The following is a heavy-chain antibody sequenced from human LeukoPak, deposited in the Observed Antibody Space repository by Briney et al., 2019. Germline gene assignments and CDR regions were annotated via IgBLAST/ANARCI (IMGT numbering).Heavy chain of an antibody. J-gene: IGHJ6*02. CDR2: ISGSGGST. V-gene: IGHV3-23*01. CDR1: GFTFSSYA. CDR3: ARYASDTAMDYYYYYAMDV. D-gene: IGHD5-18*01. Sequence: PGGSLRLSCAASGFTFSSYAMSWVRQAPGKGLEWVSAISGSGGSTYYADSVKGRFTISRDNAKNSLFLQMNSLRAEDTAVYYCARYASDTAMDYYYYYAMDVWGQGTTVTVSS.